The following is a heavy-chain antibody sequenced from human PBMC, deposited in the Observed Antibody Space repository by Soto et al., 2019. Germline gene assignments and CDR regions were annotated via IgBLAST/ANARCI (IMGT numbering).Heavy chain of an antibody. J-gene: IGHJ5*02. CDR3: ARGGETYYYDSSGYYYNWFDP. CDR1: GGSISSGGYY. D-gene: IGHD3-22*01. V-gene: IGHV4-61*08. CDR2: IYYSVST. Sequence: SETLSLTCTVSGGSISSGGYYWSWIRQPPGKGLEWIGYIYYSVSTNYNPSLKSRVTISVDTSKNQFSLKLSSVTAADTAVYYCARGGETYYYDSSGYYYNWFDPWGQGTLVTSPQ.